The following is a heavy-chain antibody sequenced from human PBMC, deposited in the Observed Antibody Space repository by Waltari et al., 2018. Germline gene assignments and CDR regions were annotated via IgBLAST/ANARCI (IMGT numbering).Heavy chain of an antibody. Sequence: QITLKESGPTLVKPTQTLTLTCTFFGFSIATGGEAGGWIRQPPGKALEWLAIIYWTDGERYSPSLRSRLTITKDTSRNQVVLTVTNMDPVDTATYFCAHYKARDAFDIWGPGTMVTISS. J-gene: IGHJ3*02. CDR1: GFSIATGGEA. CDR2: IYWTDGE. V-gene: IGHV2-5*01. D-gene: IGHD1-20*01. CDR3: AHYKARDAFDI.